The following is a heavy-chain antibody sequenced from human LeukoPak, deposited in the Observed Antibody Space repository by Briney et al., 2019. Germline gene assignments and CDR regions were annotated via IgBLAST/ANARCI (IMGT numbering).Heavy chain of an antibody. Sequence: GGSLRLSCAASGFSFSSYEMIWVRQAPGKGLGWISYINSGSGTNIFYADSVKGRFTISRDNAKNSLYLQMNTLRAEDTAVYYCARDKDYSESGGHGDWGYYFDYWGQGALVTVSS. CDR2: INSGSGTNI. CDR1: GFSFSSYE. V-gene: IGHV3-48*03. CDR3: ARDKDYSESGGHGDWGYYFDY. J-gene: IGHJ4*02. D-gene: IGHD3-22*01.